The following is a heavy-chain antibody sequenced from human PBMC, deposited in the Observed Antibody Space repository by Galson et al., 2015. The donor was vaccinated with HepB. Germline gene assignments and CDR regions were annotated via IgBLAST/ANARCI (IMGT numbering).Heavy chain of an antibody. V-gene: IGHV3-30-3*01. D-gene: IGHD3-22*01. CDR1: GFTFSSYA. CDR3: ARGGYYYDSSGCYYDYYYYYGMDV. CDR2: ISYDGSNK. Sequence: SLRLSCAASGFTFSSYAMHWVRQAPGKGLEWVAVISYDGSNKYYADSVKGRFTISRDNSKNTLYLQMNSLRAEDTAVYYCARGGYYYDSSGCYYDYYYYYGMDVWGQGTTVTVSS. J-gene: IGHJ6*02.